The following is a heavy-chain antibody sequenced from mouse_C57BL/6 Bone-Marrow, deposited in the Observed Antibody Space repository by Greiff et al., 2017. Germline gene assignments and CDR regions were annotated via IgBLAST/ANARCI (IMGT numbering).Heavy chain of an antibody. V-gene: IGHV1-81*01. Sequence: VKLVESGAELARPGASVKLSCKASGYTFTSYGISWVKQRTGQGLEWIGEIYPRSGNTYYNEKFKGKATLTADKSSSTAYMELRSLTSEDSAVYFCASPAFFDYWGQGTTLTVSS. CDR3: ASPAFFDY. J-gene: IGHJ2*01. CDR1: GYTFTSYG. CDR2: IYPRSGNT.